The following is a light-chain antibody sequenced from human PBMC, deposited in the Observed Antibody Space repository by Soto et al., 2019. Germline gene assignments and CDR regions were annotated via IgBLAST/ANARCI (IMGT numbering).Light chain of an antibody. CDR2: DAS. CDR1: QTVISSS. J-gene: IGKJ1*01. CDR3: QQYGSSPTWT. Sequence: EIVLTQSPGTLSLSPGERATLSCRASQTVISSSLAWFQQKPGQAPRLLIYDASNRATGIPDRFSGSGSRTDFTLTISRLEPEDSAVYFFQQYGSSPTWTFGQGSKVEIK. V-gene: IGKV3-20*01.